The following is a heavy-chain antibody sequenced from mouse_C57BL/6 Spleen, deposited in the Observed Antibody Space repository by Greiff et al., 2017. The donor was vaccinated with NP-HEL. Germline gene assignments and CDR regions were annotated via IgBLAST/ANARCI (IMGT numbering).Heavy chain of an antibody. CDR2: IDPSDSYT. CDR1: GYTFTSYW. V-gene: IGHV1-50*01. Sequence: QVQLQQPGAELVKPGASVKLSCKASGYTFTSYWMQWVKQRPGQGLEWIGEIDPSDSYTNYNQKFKGKATLTVDTSSSTAYMQLSSLTSEDSAVYYCARPYGYDDWYFDVWGTGTTVTVSS. D-gene: IGHD2-2*01. J-gene: IGHJ1*03. CDR3: ARPYGYDDWYFDV.